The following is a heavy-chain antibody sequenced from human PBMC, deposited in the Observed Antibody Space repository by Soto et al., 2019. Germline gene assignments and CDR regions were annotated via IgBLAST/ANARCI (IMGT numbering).Heavy chain of an antibody. CDR2: VSYDGSNK. V-gene: IGHV3-30*18. D-gene: IGHD1-26*01. CDR3: AKDRFSGSYVDAFDI. CDR1: GFTFSSYG. J-gene: IGHJ3*02. Sequence: GGSLRLSCAASGFTFSSYGMVWVRQAPGKGPEWVAVVSYDGSNKYYADSVKGRFTISRDNSKNTLYLQMNSLRAEDTAVYYCAKDRFSGSYVDAFDIWGQGTMVTVSS.